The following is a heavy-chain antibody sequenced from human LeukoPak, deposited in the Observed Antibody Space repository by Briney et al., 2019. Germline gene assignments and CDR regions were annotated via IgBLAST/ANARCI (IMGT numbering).Heavy chain of an antibody. J-gene: IGHJ6*03. CDR3: ARDRRYRGYDPRRGFYYYYMDV. CDR2: INWNGGST. CDR1: GFTFSSYS. Sequence: GGSLRLSCAASGFTFSSYSMKWVRQAPGKGLEWVSGINWNGGSTGYADSVKGRFTISRDNAKNSLYLQMNSLRAEDTAVYYCARDRRYRGYDPRRGFYYYYMDVWGKGTTVTVSS. D-gene: IGHD5-12*01. V-gene: IGHV3-20*04.